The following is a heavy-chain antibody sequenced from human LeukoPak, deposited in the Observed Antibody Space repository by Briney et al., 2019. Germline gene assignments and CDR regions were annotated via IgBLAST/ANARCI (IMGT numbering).Heavy chain of an antibody. CDR1: GFTFSSYS. CDR2: ISSSSSYI. D-gene: IGHD3-22*01. V-gene: IGHV3-21*01. Sequence: GGSLRLSCAASGFTFSSYSMNWVRQAPGKGLEWFSSISSSSSYIYYADSVKGRFTISRDNANNSLYLQMNSLRAEDTAVYYCAKGYDSSGYPPFDYWGQGTLVTVSS. CDR3: AKGYDSSGYPPFDY. J-gene: IGHJ4*02.